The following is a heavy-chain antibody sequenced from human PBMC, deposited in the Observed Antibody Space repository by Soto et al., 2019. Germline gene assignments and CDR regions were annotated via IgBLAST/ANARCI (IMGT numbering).Heavy chain of an antibody. D-gene: IGHD1-7*01. J-gene: IGHJ3*02. CDR2: ISYSADKT. Sequence: EVQLLESGGGLVQPGGSLRLSCADSGFTFSTYVMNWVRQAPGKGLEWVSTISYSADKTFYADSVKGRFTISRDNSRDTLFLQMNSLRADDAALYYCARRAKTATTNWGAFDIWGQGTMVTVSS. V-gene: IGHV3-23*01. CDR1: GFTFSTYV. CDR3: ARRAKTATTNWGAFDI.